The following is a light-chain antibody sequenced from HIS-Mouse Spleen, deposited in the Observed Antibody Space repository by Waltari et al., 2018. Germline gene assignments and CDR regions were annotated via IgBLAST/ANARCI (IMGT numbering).Light chain of an antibody. CDR1: ALPKQY. CDR3: YSTDSSGNHRV. V-gene: IGLV3-10*01. J-gene: IGLJ2*01. Sequence: SYELTQPPSVSVSPGQTARITCSGGALPKQYAYWYQQKSGQAPVLVIYEDSKRPPGIPERFSGSSSGTMATLTISGAQVEDEADYYCYSTDSSGNHRVFGGGTKLTVL. CDR2: EDS.